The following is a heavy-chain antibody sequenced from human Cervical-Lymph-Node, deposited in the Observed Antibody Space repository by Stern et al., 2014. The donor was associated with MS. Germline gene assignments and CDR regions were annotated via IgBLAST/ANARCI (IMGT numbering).Heavy chain of an antibody. D-gene: IGHD5-12*01. J-gene: IGHJ4*02. CDR3: VRTWRENSFDF. V-gene: IGHV3-48*02. CDR1: GFTFSTYG. CDR2: VSNSGTTF. Sequence: EEQLVESGGGLVQPGGSLKLSCEASGFTFSTYGMSWVRQAPGKGLQWLAFVSNSGTTFHYADSVEGRFTMSRDNAGSAVYLQMHSLRDEDTAKYYCVRTWRENSFDFWGQGTLVTVSS.